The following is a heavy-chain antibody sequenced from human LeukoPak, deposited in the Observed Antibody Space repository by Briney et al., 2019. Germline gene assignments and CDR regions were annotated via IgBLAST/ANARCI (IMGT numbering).Heavy chain of an antibody. V-gene: IGHV3-74*01. CDR2: INEDGSST. Sequence: GGSLRLSCAASGFTFSSYWMHWVRQAPGKGLEWVSRINEDGSSTIYADSVKGRFTISRDNSKNTLYLEMSSLRAEDTAVYYCARREDRIYCSGGSCHSSAFDIWGQGTMVTVSS. CDR3: ARREDRIYCSGGSCHSSAFDI. CDR1: GFTFSSYW. D-gene: IGHD2-15*01. J-gene: IGHJ3*02.